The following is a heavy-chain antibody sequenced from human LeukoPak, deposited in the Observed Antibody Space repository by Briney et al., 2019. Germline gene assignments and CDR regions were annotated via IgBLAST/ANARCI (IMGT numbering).Heavy chain of an antibody. V-gene: IGHV4-59*01. CDR3: ARGFTQWLGLFDY. CDR2: IHYSGNT. Sequence: SETLSLTCTVSGGSISGYYWSWIRQPPGKELEWIGYIHYSGNTNYNPSLKSRVTISVDTSKNQFSLKLNSVTAADTAVYNCARGFTQWLGLFDYWGQGTLVTVSS. D-gene: IGHD6-19*01. CDR1: GGSISGYY. J-gene: IGHJ4*02.